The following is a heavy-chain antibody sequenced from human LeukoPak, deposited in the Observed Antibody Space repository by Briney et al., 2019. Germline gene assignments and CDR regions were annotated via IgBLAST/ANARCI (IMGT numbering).Heavy chain of an antibody. CDR3: ARDGRITMVRGVIIRNWFDP. J-gene: IGHJ5*02. D-gene: IGHD3-10*01. CDR1: GYTFTSYA. V-gene: IGHV1-3*01. CDR2: INAGNGNT. Sequence: ASVKVSCKASGYTFTSYAMHWVRQAPGQRLEWMGWINAGNGNTKYSQKFQGRVTITRDTSASTAYMELSSLRSEDTAVYYCARDGRITMVRGVIIRNWFDPWGQGTLVTVSS.